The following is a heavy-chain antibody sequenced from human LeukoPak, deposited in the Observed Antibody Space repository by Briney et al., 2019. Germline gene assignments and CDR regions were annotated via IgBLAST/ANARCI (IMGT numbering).Heavy chain of an antibody. CDR2: IYYSGST. CDR3: ARRGYCSGGSCSGLGYYYYYMDV. J-gene: IGHJ6*03. V-gene: IGHV4-59*12. CDR1: GGSISSYY. Sequence: PSETLSLTCTVSGGSISSYYWSWIRQPPGKGLEWIGYIYYSGSTNYNPSLKSRVTISVDTSKNQFSLKLSSVTAADTAVYYCARRGYCSGGSCSGLGYYYYYMDVWGKGTTVTVSS. D-gene: IGHD2-15*01.